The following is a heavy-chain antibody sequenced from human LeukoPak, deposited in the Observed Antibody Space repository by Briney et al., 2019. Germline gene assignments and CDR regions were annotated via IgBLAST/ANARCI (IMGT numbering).Heavy chain of an antibody. CDR2: ISYDGSNK. D-gene: IGHD1-20*01. J-gene: IGHJ4*02. Sequence: GGSLRLSCAASGFTFSSYAMHWVRQAPGKGLEWVAVISYDGSNKYYADSVKGRFTISRDNSKNTLYLQMNSLRAEDTAVYYCAKGALYNWNDVWGQGTLVTVSS. CDR1: GFTFSSYA. V-gene: IGHV3-30*04. CDR3: AKGALYNWNDV.